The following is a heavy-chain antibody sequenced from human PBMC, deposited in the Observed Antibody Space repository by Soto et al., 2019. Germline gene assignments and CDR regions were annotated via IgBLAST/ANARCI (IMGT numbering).Heavy chain of an antibody. Sequence: PSETLSLTCTVSGGSINSGDYYWSWIRQPPGKGLEWIGYIYYSGSTYHNPSLKSRINISVDTSKNQFSLKLSSVTAADTAVYYCATVPTYYYDRSGYANAFDMWCQGTMVTVSS. D-gene: IGHD3-22*01. J-gene: IGHJ3*02. CDR2: IYYSGST. V-gene: IGHV4-30-4*01. CDR1: GGSINSGDYY. CDR3: ATVPTYYYDRSGYANAFDM.